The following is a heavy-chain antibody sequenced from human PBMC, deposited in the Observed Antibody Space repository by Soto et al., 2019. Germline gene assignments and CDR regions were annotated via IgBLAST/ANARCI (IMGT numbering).Heavy chain of an antibody. V-gene: IGHV3-30-3*01. J-gene: IGHJ4*02. CDR2: ISYDGSNK. D-gene: IGHD6-6*01. CDR1: GFTFSSYA. Sequence: GGSLRLSCAASGFTFSSYAMHWVRQAPGKGLEWVAVISYDGSNKYYADSVKGRFTISRDNSKNTLYLQMNSLRAEDTAVYYCARDEPLYSSSPALDYWGQGTLVTVSS. CDR3: ARDEPLYSSSPALDY.